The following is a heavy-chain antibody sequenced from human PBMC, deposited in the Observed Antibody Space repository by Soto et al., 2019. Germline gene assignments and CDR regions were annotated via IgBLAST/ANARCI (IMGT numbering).Heavy chain of an antibody. CDR2: ISYDGSNK. CDR1: GFTFSSYA. V-gene: IGHV3-30-3*01. Sequence: GGSLRLSCAASGFTFSSYAMHWVRQAPGKGLEWVAVISYDGSNKYYADSVKGRFTISRDNSKNTLYLQMNSLRAEDTAVYYCAKDTVPVATPWFDPWGEGTLVTVSS. D-gene: IGHD2-2*01. J-gene: IGHJ5*02. CDR3: AKDTVPVATPWFDP.